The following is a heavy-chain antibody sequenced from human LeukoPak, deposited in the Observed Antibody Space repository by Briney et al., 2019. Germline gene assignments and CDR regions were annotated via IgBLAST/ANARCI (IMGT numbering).Heavy chain of an antibody. J-gene: IGHJ4*02. CDR1: GGSISSSSYY. CDR3: ARRPLLLMRYFDY. Sequence: SETLSLTCTVSGGSISSSSYYWGWIRQPPGKGLEWIGSIYYSGSTYHNPSLKSRVTISVDTSKNQFSLKLSSVTAADTAVYYCARRPLLLMRYFDYWGQGTLVTVSS. CDR2: IYYSGST. D-gene: IGHD2/OR15-2a*01. V-gene: IGHV4-39*01.